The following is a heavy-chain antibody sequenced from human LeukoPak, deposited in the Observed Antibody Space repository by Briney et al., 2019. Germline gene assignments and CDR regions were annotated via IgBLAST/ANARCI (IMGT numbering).Heavy chain of an antibody. Sequence: GESLKISCKGSGYSFTSYWIGWVRQMPGKGLEWMGIIYPGDSDTRYSPSFQGQVTISADKSISTAYLQWSSLKASDTAMYYCARLNDYGGKGDAFDIWGQGTMVTVSS. CDR3: ARLNDYGGKGDAFDI. CDR1: GYSFTSYW. J-gene: IGHJ3*02. D-gene: IGHD4-23*01. CDR2: IYPGDSDT. V-gene: IGHV5-51*01.